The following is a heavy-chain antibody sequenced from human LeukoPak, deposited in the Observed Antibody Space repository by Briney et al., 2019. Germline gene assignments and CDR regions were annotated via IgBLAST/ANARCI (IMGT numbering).Heavy chain of an antibody. CDR3: ARDKHSSGWYYFDY. D-gene: IGHD6-19*01. V-gene: IGHV4-59*01. J-gene: IGHJ4*02. CDR2: IYYTGST. CDR1: GGSICSSY. Sequence: PSETLSPTCTVSGGSICSSYWSWIRQPPGKGLEWIGYIYYTGSTNYNPSLKSRVTISVDTSKNQFSLKLSSVTAADTAVYYCARDKHSSGWYYFDYWGQGALVTVSS.